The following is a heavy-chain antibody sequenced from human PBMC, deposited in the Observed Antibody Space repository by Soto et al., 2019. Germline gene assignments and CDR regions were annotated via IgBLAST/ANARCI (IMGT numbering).Heavy chain of an antibody. D-gene: IGHD3-22*01. CDR3: ARHLRYYYDSSGYGFFDY. Sequence: SETRSLTCTVSGGSISSYYWSWIRQPPGKGLEWIGYIYYSGSTNYNPSLKSRVTISVDTSKNQFSLKLSSVTAADTAVYYCARHLRYYYDSSGYGFFDYWGQGTLVTVS. V-gene: IGHV4-59*08. CDR2: IYYSGST. CDR1: GGSISSYY. J-gene: IGHJ4*02.